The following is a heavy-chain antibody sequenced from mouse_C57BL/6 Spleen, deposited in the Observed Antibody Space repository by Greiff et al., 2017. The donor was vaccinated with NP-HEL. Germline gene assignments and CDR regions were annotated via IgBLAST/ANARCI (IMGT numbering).Heavy chain of an antibody. CDR2: IWSDGST. CDR1: GFSLTSYG. V-gene: IGHV2-6-1*01. D-gene: IGHD1-1*01. CDR3: ARHGAFITTRAPMDY. Sequence: QVHVKQSGPGLVAPSQSLSITCTVSGFSLTSYGVHWVRQPPGKGLEWLVVIWSDGSTTYNSALKSRLSISKDNSKSQVFLKMNSLQTDDTAMYYCARHGAFITTRAPMDYWGQGTSVTVSS. J-gene: IGHJ4*01.